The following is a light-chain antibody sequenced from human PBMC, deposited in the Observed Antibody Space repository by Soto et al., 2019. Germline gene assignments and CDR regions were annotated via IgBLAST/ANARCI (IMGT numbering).Light chain of an antibody. CDR3: SSDTSSITFYV. J-gene: IGLJ1*01. Sequence: QSALTQPASVSGSPGQSITISCTGTSSDVGGYNYVSWYQQHPGKAPKLMIYDVSNRPSGVSNRFSGSKSGNTASLTISGLQAEYEVDYNASSDTSSITFYVFGTGTKVTV. V-gene: IGLV2-14*01. CDR2: DVS. CDR1: SSDVGGYNY.